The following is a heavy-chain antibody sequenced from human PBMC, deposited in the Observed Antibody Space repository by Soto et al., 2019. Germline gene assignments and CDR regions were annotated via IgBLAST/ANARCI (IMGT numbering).Heavy chain of an antibody. D-gene: IGHD3-10*01. J-gene: IGHJ3*02. CDR2: TIPVFNTA. Sequence: QVQLEQSGAEVKKPGSSVKISCKASGGTLSDHGVSWLRQAPGQGLEWVGGTIPVFNTAKYARKFQGRVRIEADKSTNIAYMELGSLRSDDTAFYYCARGVYGSGNYYTGPSAFDIWGQGTLVIVSS. CDR1: GGTLSDHG. CDR3: ARGVYGSGNYYTGPSAFDI. V-gene: IGHV1-69*06.